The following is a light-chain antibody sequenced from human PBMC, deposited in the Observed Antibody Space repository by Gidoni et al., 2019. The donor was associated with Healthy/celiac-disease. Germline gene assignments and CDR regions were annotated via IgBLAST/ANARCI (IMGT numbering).Light chain of an antibody. CDR1: SSNIGSNY. J-gene: IGLJ2*01. Sequence: QSVLTQPPQASGTTGQRVTISCSGSSSNIGSNYVYWYQQLPGPAPNLLIYSISQRPSGVPDRFAGSKSGTSASLAIGGLRSEDEADYYCAAWDDSLSGPVFGGGTKLTVL. CDR3: AAWDDSLSGPV. CDR2: SIS. V-gene: IGLV1-47*02.